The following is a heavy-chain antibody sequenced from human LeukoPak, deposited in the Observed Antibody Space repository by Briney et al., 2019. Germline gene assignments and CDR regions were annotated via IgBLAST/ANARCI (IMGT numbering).Heavy chain of an antibody. CDR3: ARDPLRERDEY. CDR2: INHSGST. CDR1: GGSLSGYY. J-gene: IGHJ4*02. Sequence: SETLSLTCAVYGGSLSGYYWSWIRQPPGKGLEWIGEINHSGSTNYNPSLKSRVTIAADTSKNQLSLRLRFVTAADTAVYYCARDPLRERDEYWGQGTLVTVSS. D-gene: IGHD5-12*01. V-gene: IGHV4-34*01.